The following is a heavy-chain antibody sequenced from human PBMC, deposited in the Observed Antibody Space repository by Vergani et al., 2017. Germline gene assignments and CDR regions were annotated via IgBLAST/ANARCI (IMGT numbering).Heavy chain of an antibody. D-gene: IGHD3-10*01. J-gene: IGHJ4*02. V-gene: IGHV4-30-4*01. Sequence: QVQLQESGPGLVKPSQTLSLTCTVSGGSISSGDYYWSRIRQPPGKGLEWIGYIYYSGSTYYNPSLKSRVTISVDTSKNQFSLKLSAVTAADTAVYYCARARRTYYYGSGSYGPFDYGGQGTLVTVSS. CDR2: IYYSGST. CDR3: ARARRTYYYGSGSYGPFDY. CDR1: GGSISSGDYY.